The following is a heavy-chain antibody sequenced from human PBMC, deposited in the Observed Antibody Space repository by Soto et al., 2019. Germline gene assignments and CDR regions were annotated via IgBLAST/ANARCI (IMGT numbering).Heavy chain of an antibody. CDR3: ARGITMVRGVGLFYLDY. D-gene: IGHD3-10*01. Sequence: QVQLQESGPGLVKPSQTLSLTCTVSGGSISSGGYYWNWIRQHPGKGLEWIGDIYYSGSTYYNPSLTSRITISGDTSKTQFSLKLNSVTAADTAVYYCARGITMVRGVGLFYLDYWGQGTLVTVSS. CDR1: GGSISSGGYY. J-gene: IGHJ4*02. CDR2: IYYSGST. V-gene: IGHV4-31*03.